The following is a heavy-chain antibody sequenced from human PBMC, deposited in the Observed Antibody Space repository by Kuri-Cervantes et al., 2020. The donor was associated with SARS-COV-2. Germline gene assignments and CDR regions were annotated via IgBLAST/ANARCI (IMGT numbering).Heavy chain of an antibody. J-gene: IGHJ5*02. CDR3: ARDKFGTYDHDGGGYYTSSDHWFDH. CDR2: VKADESET. Sequence: GESLKISCAASGFMFSNYWMSWVRQPKGKGLEWVAKVKADESETYYADSVKGRFIVSRDNVKKSLDLQMNSLRLEDTAIYYCARDKFGTYDHDGGGYYTSSDHWFDHWGQGTRVTVSS. CDR1: GFMFSNYW. D-gene: IGHD3-22*01. V-gene: IGHV3-7*04.